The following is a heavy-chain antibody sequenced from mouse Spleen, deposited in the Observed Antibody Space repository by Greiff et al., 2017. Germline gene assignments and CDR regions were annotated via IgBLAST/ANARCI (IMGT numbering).Heavy chain of an antibody. CDR2: INPYNGDT. CDR3: ARDDYDTAWFAY. J-gene: IGHJ3*01. CDR1: GYSFTGYF. V-gene: IGHV1-20*01. Sequence: EVKLQESGPELVKPGDSVKISCKASGYSFTGYFMNWVMQSHGKSLEWIGRINPYNGDTFYNQKFKGKATLTVDKSSSTAHMELRSLTSEDSAVYYCARDDYDTAWFAYWGQGTLVTVSA. D-gene: IGHD2-4*01.